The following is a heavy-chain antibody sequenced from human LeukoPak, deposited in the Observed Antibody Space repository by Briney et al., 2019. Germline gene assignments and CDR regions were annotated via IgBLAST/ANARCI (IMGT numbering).Heavy chain of an antibody. V-gene: IGHV4-59*01. CDR2: IYYSGST. D-gene: IGHD5-18*01. Sequence: SETLSLTCTVSGGSISSYYWSWIRQPPGKGLEWIGYIYYSGSTNYNPSLKSRVTISVDTSKNQFSLKLSSVTAADTAVYYCARVGYSYGYYFDYWGQGTLVTVSS. CDR3: ARVGYSYGYYFDY. CDR1: GGSISSYY. J-gene: IGHJ4*02.